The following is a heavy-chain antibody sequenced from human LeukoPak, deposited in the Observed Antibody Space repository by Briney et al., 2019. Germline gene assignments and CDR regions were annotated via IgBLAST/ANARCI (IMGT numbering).Heavy chain of an antibody. Sequence: GGSLRLSCAASGFTFSSYGMHWVRQAPGKGLEWVAVISYDGSNKYYADSVKGRFTISRDNSKNTLYLQMHSLRAEDTAVYYCARESPDSGSWSAFDIWGQGTMVTVSS. D-gene: IGHD1-26*01. CDR3: ARESPDSGSWSAFDI. J-gene: IGHJ3*02. V-gene: IGHV3-33*05. CDR1: GFTFSSYG. CDR2: ISYDGSNK.